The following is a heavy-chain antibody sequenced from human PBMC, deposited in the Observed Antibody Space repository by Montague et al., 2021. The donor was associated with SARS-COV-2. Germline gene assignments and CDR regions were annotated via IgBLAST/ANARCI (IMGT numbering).Heavy chain of an antibody. D-gene: IGHD3-10*01. V-gene: IGHV3-30*04. CDR1: GFTFSSYA. CDR2: ISYDGSNK. CDR3: ARAVGSYYGMDV. J-gene: IGHJ6*02. Sequence: SLRLSCAASGFTFSSYAMHWVRQAPGKGLEWVAVISYDGSNKYYADSVKGRFTISRDNSKNTLYLQMNSLRAEDTAVYYCARAVGSYYGMDVWGQGTTVTVSS.